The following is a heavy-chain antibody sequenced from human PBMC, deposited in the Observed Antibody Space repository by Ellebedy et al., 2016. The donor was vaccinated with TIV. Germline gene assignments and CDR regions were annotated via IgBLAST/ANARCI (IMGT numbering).Heavy chain of an antibody. CDR3: ARVPGRSGSYSGLDY. Sequence: GGSLRLSXGASGFIFGNIAMTWVRQAPGKGLDWVSSISGRGDRTYYADSVKGRFTISRDNPNNTVYLQMSSLGVEDTAKYYCARVPGRSGSYSGLDYWGQGTLVTVSS. CDR1: GFIFGNIA. D-gene: IGHD1-26*01. J-gene: IGHJ4*02. V-gene: IGHV3-23*01. CDR2: ISGRGDRT.